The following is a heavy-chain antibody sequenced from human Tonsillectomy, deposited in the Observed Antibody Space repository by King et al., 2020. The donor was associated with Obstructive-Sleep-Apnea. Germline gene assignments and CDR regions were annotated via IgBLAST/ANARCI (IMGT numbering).Heavy chain of an antibody. CDR1: GFIFSSYG. CDR2: ISYDGSNK. CDR3: AKDMGSQYYYDSSGLEY. V-gene: IGHV3-30*18. D-gene: IGHD3-22*01. J-gene: IGHJ4*02. Sequence: VQLVESGGGVVQPGRSLRLSCTASGFIFSSYGMHWVRQAPGKGLEWVAVISYDGSNKYYADSVKGRFTISRDNSKNTLYLQMNSLRAEDTAVFYCAKDMGSQYYYDSSGLEYWGQGTLVTVSS.